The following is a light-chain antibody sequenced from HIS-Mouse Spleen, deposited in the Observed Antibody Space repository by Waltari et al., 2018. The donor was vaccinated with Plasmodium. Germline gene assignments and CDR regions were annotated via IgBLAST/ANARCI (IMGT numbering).Light chain of an antibody. CDR3: QQYYSFPQT. J-gene: IGKJ1*01. CDR1: QGISSY. CDR2: SAS. V-gene: IGKV1D-8*02. Sequence: AIWMTQSPSLLSASRGDRVTISYRMSQGISSYLACSQQKPGKATELLIYSASTLQSGVASRFSGSGSGTDCTLTISCLQSEDFATYYCQQYYSFPQTFGQGTKVEIE.